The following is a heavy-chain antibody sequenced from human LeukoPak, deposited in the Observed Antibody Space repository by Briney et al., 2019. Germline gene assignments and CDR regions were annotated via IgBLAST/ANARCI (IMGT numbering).Heavy chain of an antibody. CDR2: MSVGSGLI. D-gene: IGHD1-26*01. J-gene: IGHJ4*02. CDR3: ARGFDGTASGAGY. V-gene: IGHV3-21*01. CDR1: GFTFSSYS. Sequence: GGSLRLSCAASGFTFSSYSMNWVRQAPGKGLEWVASMSVGSGLIYYAESVRGRFTVSRDNAKNSLYLQMKSLRADDTAVYYCARGFDGTASGAGYWGQGTLVTVSS.